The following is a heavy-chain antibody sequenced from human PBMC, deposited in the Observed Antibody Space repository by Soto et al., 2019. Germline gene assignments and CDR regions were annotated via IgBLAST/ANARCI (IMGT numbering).Heavy chain of an antibody. CDR3: ARDSGYCSSTSCYHNQSYYYYGMDV. CDR2: ISAYNGNT. CDR1: GYTFTSYG. J-gene: IGHJ6*02. D-gene: IGHD2-2*03. V-gene: IGHV1-18*04. Sequence: ASVKVSCKASGYTFTSYGISWVRQAPGQGLEWMGWISAYNGNTNYAQKLQGRVIMTTDTSTSTAYMELRSLRSDDTAVYYCARDSGYCSSTSCYHNQSYYYYGMDVWGQGTTVTSP.